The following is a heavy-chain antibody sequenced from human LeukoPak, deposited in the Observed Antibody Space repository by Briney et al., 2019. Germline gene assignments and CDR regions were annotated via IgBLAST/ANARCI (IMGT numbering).Heavy chain of an antibody. Sequence: PGGSLRLSCAASGFTFSSYSMNWVRQAPGKGLEWVSSIFSSSSYIYYADSMKGRFTISRDNAKNSLYLQMNSLRAEDTAVYYCARLYCSSTSCSLRNSYYYYYMDVWGKGTTVTVSS. V-gene: IGHV3-21*01. CDR2: IFSSSSYI. CDR1: GFTFSSYS. D-gene: IGHD2-2*01. J-gene: IGHJ6*03. CDR3: ARLYCSSTSCSLRNSYYYYYMDV.